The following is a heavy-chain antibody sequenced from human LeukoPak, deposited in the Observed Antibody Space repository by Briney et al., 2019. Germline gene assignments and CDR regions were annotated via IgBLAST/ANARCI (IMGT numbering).Heavy chain of an antibody. V-gene: IGHV1-18*01. D-gene: IGHD1-26*01. J-gene: IGHJ4*01. CDR3: ARRSSGPYWPDF. Sequence: ASVKVSSKASGYTFTSYGITRVRRAPGQGLEWMGWISAYNGNTNYAQKLQGRVTMSTDTSTSTAYMELRSLRSDDTAVYYCARRSSGPYWPDFWGQGTLVTVSS. CDR1: GYTFTSYG. CDR2: ISAYNGNT.